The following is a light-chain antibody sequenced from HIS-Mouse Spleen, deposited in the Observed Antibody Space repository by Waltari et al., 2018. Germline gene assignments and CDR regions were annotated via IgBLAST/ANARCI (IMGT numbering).Light chain of an antibody. CDR3: AAWDDSLNGPVV. CDR2: SNN. Sequence: QPVLTQPPSASRPSGQRVPFPCSGRRSNNETTTVTWYQQLPGTAPKLLIYSNNQRPSGVPDRLSGSKSGTSASLAISGLQSEDEADYYCAAWDDSLNGPVVFGGGTKLTVL. J-gene: IGLJ2*01. V-gene: IGLV1-44*01. CDR1: RSNNETTT.